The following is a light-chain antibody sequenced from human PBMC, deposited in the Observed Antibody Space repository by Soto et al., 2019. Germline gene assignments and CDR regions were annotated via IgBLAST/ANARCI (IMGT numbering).Light chain of an antibody. CDR2: GAS. CDR3: QQYNNWPRSP. Sequence: EIVMTQSPATLSVSPGEIATLSCRASQSAGSNLAWYQQKRGQAPRLLIYGASTRATGIPVRFSGSGSGTAFTLTISRLQSEDFALYFCQQYNNWPRSPFGGGTKLEMK. V-gene: IGKV3-15*01. J-gene: IGKJ4*01. CDR1: QSAGSN.